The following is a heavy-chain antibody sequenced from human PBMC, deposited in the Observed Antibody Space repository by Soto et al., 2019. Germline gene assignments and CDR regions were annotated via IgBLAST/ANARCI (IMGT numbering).Heavy chain of an antibody. J-gene: IGHJ4*02. Sequence: GESLKISCQGSGYTFTNYWIGWVRQMPGKGLEWMGIIYPGDSDTKYSPSFQGQVTISADKSISTTYLQWSSLKASDTAMYYCARRTAGLDYWGQGTLVTVSS. CDR2: IYPGDSDT. CDR1: GYTFTNYW. V-gene: IGHV5-51*01. CDR3: ARRTAGLDY. D-gene: IGHD6-13*01.